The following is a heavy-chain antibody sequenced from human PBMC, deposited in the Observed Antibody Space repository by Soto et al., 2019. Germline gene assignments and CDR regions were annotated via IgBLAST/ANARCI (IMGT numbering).Heavy chain of an antibody. D-gene: IGHD3-3*01. CDR3: ARGEITIFGVVILAGDY. V-gene: IGHV1-3*01. J-gene: IGHJ4*02. CDR1: GYTFTSYA. CDR2: INAGNGNT. Sequence: VQLVQSGAEVKKPGASVKVSCKAAGYTFTSYAMHWVRQAPGQRLEWMGWINAGNGNTKYSQKFQGRVTITRDTSASTAYMELSSLRSEDTAVYYCARGEITIFGVVILAGDYWGQGTLVTVSS.